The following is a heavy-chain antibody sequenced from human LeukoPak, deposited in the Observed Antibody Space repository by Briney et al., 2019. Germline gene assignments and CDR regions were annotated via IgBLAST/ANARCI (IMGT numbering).Heavy chain of an antibody. D-gene: IGHD4-23*01. Sequence: ASVKVSCKVSGYTLTELSMHWVRQAPGKGLEWMGGFDPEDGETIYAQKFQGRVTMTEDTSTDTAYMELSSLRSEDTAVYYCATGRDYGGNPGGYFDYWGQGTLVTVSS. CDR2: FDPEDGET. CDR1: GYTLTELS. J-gene: IGHJ4*02. CDR3: ATGRDYGGNPGGYFDY. V-gene: IGHV1-24*01.